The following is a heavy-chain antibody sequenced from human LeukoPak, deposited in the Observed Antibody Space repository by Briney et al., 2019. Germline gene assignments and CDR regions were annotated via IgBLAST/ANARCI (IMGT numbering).Heavy chain of an antibody. Sequence: SETLSLTCIVSGGSISRHFWSWIRQPPGKGLDWIAFIHYSGRTKYNPSLQSRVTISIDTSENNFSLKLTSVTAADPAVYYCARLLDNDSSGDPDTFDMWGQGTVVSVSS. D-gene: IGHD3-22*01. CDR3: ARLLDNDSSGDPDTFDM. J-gene: IGHJ3*02. V-gene: IGHV4-59*11. CDR1: GGSISRHF. CDR2: IHYSGRT.